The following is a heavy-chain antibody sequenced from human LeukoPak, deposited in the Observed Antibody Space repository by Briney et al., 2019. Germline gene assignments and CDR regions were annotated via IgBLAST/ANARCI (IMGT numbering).Heavy chain of an antibody. CDR2: IYSGGST. D-gene: IGHD3-10*01. CDR1: GFTFSSYS. CDR3: ARVGGH. J-gene: IGHJ4*02. V-gene: IGHV3-53*01. Sequence: PGGSLRLSCAATGFTFSSYSMSWVRHAPGKGLESVSVIYSGGSTYYADSVRGRYIISRDNSKNTLYLQMNSLRVEDTAVYYCARVGGHWGQGTLVTVSS.